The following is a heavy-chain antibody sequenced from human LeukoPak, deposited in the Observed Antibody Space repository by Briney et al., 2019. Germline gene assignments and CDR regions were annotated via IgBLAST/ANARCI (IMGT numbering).Heavy chain of an antibody. CDR2: ISGTGVNT. D-gene: IGHD1-14*01. Sequence: GGSLRLSCAASGFTFSSYSMNWVRQAPGKGLEWVSAISGTGVNTYYADSVKGRFTISRDSSKNTLYLHMDSLRADDTAVYYCAKFRTTWPINSYFDYWGQGTLVTVSS. CDR1: GFTFSSYS. J-gene: IGHJ4*02. CDR3: AKFRTTWPINSYFDY. V-gene: IGHV3-23*01.